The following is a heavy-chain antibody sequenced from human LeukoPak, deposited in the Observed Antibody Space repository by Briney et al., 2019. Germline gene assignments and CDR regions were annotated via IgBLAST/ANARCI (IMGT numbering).Heavy chain of an antibody. V-gene: IGHV3-30*12. J-gene: IGHJ4*02. CDR1: GFTFSSYG. D-gene: IGHD1-7*01. Sequence: GGSLRLSCAASGFTFSSYGMHWVRQAPGKGLEWVAVISYDGSNKYYADSVKGRFTISRDNSKNTLYLQMNSLTAEDTAVFYCAKDIEYNWNYVDYWGQGTLVTVSS. CDR2: ISYDGSNK. CDR3: AKDIEYNWNYVDY.